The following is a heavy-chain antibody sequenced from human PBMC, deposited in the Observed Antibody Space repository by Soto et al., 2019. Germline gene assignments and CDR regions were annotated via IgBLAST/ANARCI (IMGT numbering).Heavy chain of an antibody. Sequence: EVQLVESGGGLVQPGGSLRLSCAASGFTVSSNYMSWVRQAPGKGLEWVSVIYSGGSTYYAHSVKGRFTISRDNSKNTLYLQMNSMRVEDTAVYYWARGEQWLGFDYWGQGTLVTVSS. V-gene: IGHV3-66*01. CDR1: GFTVSSNY. CDR3: ARGEQWLGFDY. CDR2: IYSGGST. J-gene: IGHJ4*02. D-gene: IGHD6-19*01.